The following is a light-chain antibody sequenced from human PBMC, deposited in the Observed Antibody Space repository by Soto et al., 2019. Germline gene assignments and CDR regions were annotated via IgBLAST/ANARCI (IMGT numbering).Light chain of an antibody. CDR3: QQYNNWPQWT. CDR1: QSVSSY. Sequence: EIVMTQSPSTLSVSPGDRATLSCRASQSVSSYLAWYQQKPGQAPRLLIYGASTRATGIPARFSGSGSGTEFTLTISSLQSEDFAVYYCQQYNNWPQWTFGQGTKVEIK. J-gene: IGKJ1*01. V-gene: IGKV3-15*01. CDR2: GAS.